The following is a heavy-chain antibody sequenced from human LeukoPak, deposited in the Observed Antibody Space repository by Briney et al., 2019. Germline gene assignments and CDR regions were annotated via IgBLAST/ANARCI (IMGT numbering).Heavy chain of an antibody. CDR3: AKLHGYGSGWYDIAFDI. CDR2: ISGSGGST. J-gene: IGHJ3*02. CDR1: GFTFSSYA. V-gene: IGHV3-23*01. D-gene: IGHD6-19*01. Sequence: GGSLRLSCAASGFTFSSYAMSWVRQAPGKGLERVSAISGSGGSTYYADSVKGRFTISRDNSKNTLYLQMNSLRAEDTAVYYCAKLHGYGSGWYDIAFDIWGQGTMVTVSS.